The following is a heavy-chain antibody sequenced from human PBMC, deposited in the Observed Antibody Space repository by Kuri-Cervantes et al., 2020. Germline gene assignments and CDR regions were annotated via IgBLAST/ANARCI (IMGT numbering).Heavy chain of an antibody. Sequence: GESLKISCTTSGFSFSDYGLHWVRQAPGKGLEWVAFISWDGIRKYYGDSVQGRFTISRDNSKNTAYLQMNSLKTEDTAVYYCTRFHSDLGCSSTGCYYDYWGQGTLVTVSS. CDR1: GFSFSDYG. CDR2: ISWDGIRK. CDR3: TRFHSDLGCSSTGCYYDY. J-gene: IGHJ4*02. V-gene: IGHV3-30*03. D-gene: IGHD2-2*01.